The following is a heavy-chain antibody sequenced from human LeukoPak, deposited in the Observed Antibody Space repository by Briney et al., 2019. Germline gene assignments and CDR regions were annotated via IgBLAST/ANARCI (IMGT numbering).Heavy chain of an antibody. J-gene: IGHJ4*02. Sequence: ASVKVSCKASGYTFTSYDINWVRQATGQGLEWMGWMNTNSGNTGYAQKFQGRVTMTRDTSTSTVYMELSSLRSEDTAVYYCARDLGFHYGSDYWGQGTLVTVSS. D-gene: IGHD4-17*01. CDR1: GYTFTSYD. V-gene: IGHV1-8*01. CDR3: ARDLGFHYGSDY. CDR2: MNTNSGNT.